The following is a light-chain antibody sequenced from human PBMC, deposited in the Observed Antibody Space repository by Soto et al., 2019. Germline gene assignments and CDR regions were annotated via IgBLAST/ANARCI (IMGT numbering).Light chain of an antibody. CDR3: VTWDSSLSAVV. CDR1: SSNIGDNS. J-gene: IGLJ3*02. CDR2: NNN. Sequence: QSVLTQPPSVSAAPGQKVTISCSGGSSNIGDNSVSWYQHLPGTAPKRLIYNNNQRSPGIPDRFSGSKSGTSATLGITGLQAGGEADYYCVTWDSSLSAVVFGGGTKLTVL. V-gene: IGLV1-51*01.